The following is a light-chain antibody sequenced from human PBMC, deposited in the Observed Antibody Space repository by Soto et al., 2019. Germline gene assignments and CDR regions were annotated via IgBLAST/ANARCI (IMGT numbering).Light chain of an antibody. Sequence: QSALTQPASVSGSPGGSITISCTGTSSDVGGYNYVSWYQQHPGKAPKLMIYDVSNRPSGVSNRFSGSKSGNTASLTISGLQAEDEADYYCSSYTSSSTRCVFGTGTKVTVL. CDR1: SSDVGGYNY. CDR2: DVS. CDR3: SSYTSSSTRCV. J-gene: IGLJ1*01. V-gene: IGLV2-14*01.